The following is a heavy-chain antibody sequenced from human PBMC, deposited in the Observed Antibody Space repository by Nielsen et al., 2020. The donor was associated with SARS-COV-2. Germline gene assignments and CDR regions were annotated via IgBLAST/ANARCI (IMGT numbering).Heavy chain of an antibody. CDR1: GFTFSDSY. J-gene: IGHJ4*02. CDR2: ISSSSTYT. Sequence: GGSLRLSCAASGFTFSDSYMSWIRQAPGKGLEWLSYISSSSTYTNYTDSVKGRFTISRDNAKNSLYLQMNSLRAEDTAVYYCARGAYWGQGTLVTVSS. V-gene: IGHV3-11*06. CDR3: ARGAY.